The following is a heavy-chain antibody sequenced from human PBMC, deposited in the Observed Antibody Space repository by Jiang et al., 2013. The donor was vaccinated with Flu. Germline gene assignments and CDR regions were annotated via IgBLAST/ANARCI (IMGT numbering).Heavy chain of an antibody. CDR1: GGTFSTYA. V-gene: IGHV1-69*01. CDR2: IIPLFGTT. J-gene: IGHJ6*02. Sequence: SSVKVSCKASGGTFSTYAINWVRQAPGQGLEWMGGIIPLFGTTNYAQKFQGRVTLTADESTTTAYMELSSLRSEDTAVYYCARDEGYCSSTSCYFIYYGLDVWGQGTTVTVSS. D-gene: IGHD2-2*01. CDR3: ARDEGYCSSTSCYFIYYGLDV.